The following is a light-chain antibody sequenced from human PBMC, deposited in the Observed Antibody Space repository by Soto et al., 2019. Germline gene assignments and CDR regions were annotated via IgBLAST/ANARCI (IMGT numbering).Light chain of an antibody. Sequence: EIVLTQSPGTLYLSPGERATLSCRASQSVSSSYLAWYQQKPGQAPRLLIYGASSRATGIPDRFSGSGSGTDFTLTISRLESEDFAVYYCQQDGSSPYTFGQGTNLGIK. V-gene: IGKV3-20*01. CDR1: QSVSSSY. CDR2: GAS. CDR3: QQDGSSPYT. J-gene: IGKJ2*01.